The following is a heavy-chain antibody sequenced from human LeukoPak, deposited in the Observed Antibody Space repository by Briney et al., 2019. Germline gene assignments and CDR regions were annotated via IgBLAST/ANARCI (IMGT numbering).Heavy chain of an antibody. Sequence: SETLSLTCAVYGGSFSGYYWSWIRQPPGKGLEWIGEINHSGSTNYNPSLKSRVTISVDTSKNQFSLKLSSVTAADTAVYYCARDLPYYDSSGYRGSYFDYWGQGTLVTVSS. CDR1: GGSFSGYY. D-gene: IGHD3-22*01. CDR2: INHSGST. CDR3: ARDLPYYDSSGYRGSYFDY. V-gene: IGHV4-34*01. J-gene: IGHJ4*02.